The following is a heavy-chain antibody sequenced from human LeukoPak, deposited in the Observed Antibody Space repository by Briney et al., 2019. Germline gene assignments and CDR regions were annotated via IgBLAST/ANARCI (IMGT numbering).Heavy chain of an antibody. Sequence: ASVKVSCKASGYTFTSYGISWVRQAPGQGLEWMGRISAYNGNTNYAQKLQGRVTMTTDTSTSTAYMELRSLRSDDTAVYYCARGLPTYYYDSSGYYYGFDYWGQGTLVTVSS. CDR2: ISAYNGNT. V-gene: IGHV1-18*01. CDR1: GYTFTSYG. J-gene: IGHJ4*02. CDR3: ARGLPTYYYDSSGYYYGFDY. D-gene: IGHD3-22*01.